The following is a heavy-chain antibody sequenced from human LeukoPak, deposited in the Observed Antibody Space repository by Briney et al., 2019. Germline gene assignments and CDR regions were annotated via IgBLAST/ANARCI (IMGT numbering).Heavy chain of an antibody. CDR3: ARGGNDYSDYPSDY. J-gene: IGHJ4*02. D-gene: IGHD4-11*01. CDR2: INLSGGAT. CDR1: GYTFTTYY. V-gene: IGHV1-46*01. Sequence: RASVKVSCKASGYTFTTYYMHWLRQAPGQGLEWMGIINLSGGATTYAQKFQGRVTMTRDMSTSTAYMELRSLRSDDTAVYYCARGGNDYSDYPSDYWGQGTLVTVSS.